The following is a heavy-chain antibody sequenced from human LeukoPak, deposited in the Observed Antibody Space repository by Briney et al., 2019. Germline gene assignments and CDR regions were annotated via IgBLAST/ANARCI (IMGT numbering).Heavy chain of an antibody. CDR3: AKSYRYYDSRGWDY. CDR1: GFTFSSYA. V-gene: IGHV3-23*01. CDR2: ISGSGGST. D-gene: IGHD3-22*01. J-gene: IGHJ4*02. Sequence: GGSLRLSCAASGFTFSSYAMSWVRQAPGKGLEWVSAISGSGGSTYYADSVKGRFTISRDNSKNTLYLQMNSLRAEDTAVYYCAKSYRYYDSRGWDYWGQGTLVTVSS.